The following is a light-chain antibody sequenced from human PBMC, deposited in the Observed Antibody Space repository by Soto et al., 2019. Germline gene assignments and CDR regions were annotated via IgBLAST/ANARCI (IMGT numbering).Light chain of an antibody. CDR2: GNT. Sequence: QSVLTQPPSVSGAPGQRVTISCTGSSSNIGAGFDVRWYHQLPGTAPKLLIYGNTNRPSGVPDRFSGSKSGASASLAITGLQAEDEGDYFCQSHDSTLRSVVFGGGTKLTVL. J-gene: IGLJ2*01. V-gene: IGLV1-40*01. CDR1: SSNIGAGFD. CDR3: QSHDSTLRSVV.